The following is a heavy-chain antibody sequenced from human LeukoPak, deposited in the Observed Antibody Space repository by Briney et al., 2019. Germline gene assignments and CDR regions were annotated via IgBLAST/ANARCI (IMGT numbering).Heavy chain of an antibody. CDR1: GGSISSYY. CDR3: ASTLGYCSGGSCEMTFDP. CDR2: IYYSGST. J-gene: IGHJ5*02. V-gene: IGHV4-59*01. Sequence: SETLSLTCTISGGSISSYYWSWIRQPPGKGLEWIGYIYYSGSTNYNPSLKSRVTISVDTSKNQFSLKLSSVTAADTAVYYCASTLGYCSGGSCEMTFDPWGQGTLVTVSP. D-gene: IGHD2-15*01.